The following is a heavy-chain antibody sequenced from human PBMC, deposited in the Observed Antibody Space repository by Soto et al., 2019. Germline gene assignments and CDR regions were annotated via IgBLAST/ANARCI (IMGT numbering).Heavy chain of an antibody. Sequence: SETLSLTCTVSGGSISSGDYYWSWIRQPPGKGLEWIGYIYYSGSTNYNPSLKSRVTISVDTSKNQFSLKLSSVTAADTAVYYCAREGYYYDSSGYSFSEWGQGTLVTVSS. V-gene: IGHV4-61*08. D-gene: IGHD3-22*01. CDR2: IYYSGST. CDR1: GGSISSGDYY. CDR3: AREGYYYDSSGYSFSE. J-gene: IGHJ4*02.